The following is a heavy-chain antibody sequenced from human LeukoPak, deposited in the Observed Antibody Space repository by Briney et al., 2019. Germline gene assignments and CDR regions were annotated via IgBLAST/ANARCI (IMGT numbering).Heavy chain of an antibody. CDR3: ATSYYYDSSGDASDI. V-gene: IGHV4-38-2*02. CDR2: MYHSGST. D-gene: IGHD3-22*01. Sequence: KSSETLSPTCSVSGYSISSAYYWGWIRQPPGKGLEWIGTMYHSGSTNYNPPLKSRVTISVDTSKNHFSLKLTSVTAADTAVYYCATSYYYDSSGDASDIWGQGTMVTVSS. CDR1: GYSISSAYY. J-gene: IGHJ3*02.